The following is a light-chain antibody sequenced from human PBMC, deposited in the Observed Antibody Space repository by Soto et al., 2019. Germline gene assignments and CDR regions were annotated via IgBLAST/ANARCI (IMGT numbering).Light chain of an antibody. CDR3: TSYVGNDIWV. J-gene: IGLJ3*02. Sequence: QSVLTQPPSAPGSPGQSVTISCTGTSSDVGAYKYVSWYQQYPGKAPKLMIYEVTKRPSGVPDRFSGSTSGNTASLTVSGLQAEDEADYYCTSYVGNDIWVFGGGTKVTVL. CDR1: SSDVGAYKY. CDR2: EVT. V-gene: IGLV2-8*01.